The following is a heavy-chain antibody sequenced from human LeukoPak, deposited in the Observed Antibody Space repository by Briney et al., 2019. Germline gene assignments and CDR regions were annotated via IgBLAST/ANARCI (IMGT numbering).Heavy chain of an antibody. J-gene: IGHJ4*02. V-gene: IGHV4-4*09. CDR1: GGSISSYY. CDR2: IYTSGST. Sequence: PSETLSLTCTVSGGSISSYYWSWIRQPPGKGLEWIGYIYTSGSTNYNPSLKSRVTMSVDTSKNQFSLKLSSVTAADTAVYYCAASLLYYFDYWGQGTLVTVSS. CDR3: AASLLYYFDY.